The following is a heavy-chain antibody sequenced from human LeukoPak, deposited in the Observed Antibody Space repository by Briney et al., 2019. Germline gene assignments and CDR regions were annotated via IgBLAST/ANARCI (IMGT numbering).Heavy chain of an antibody. CDR3: ARGGLYGSGSPGDAFDI. V-gene: IGHV4-30-2*01. Sequence: PSETLSLTCAVSGGSISSSGYSWSWIRQPPGKGLEWIGYIYHSGSTYHNPSLKSRVTISVDRSKNQFSLKLSSVTAADTAVYYCARGGLYGSGSPGDAFDIWGQGTMVTVSS. D-gene: IGHD3-10*01. CDR1: GGSISSSGYS. CDR2: IYHSGST. J-gene: IGHJ3*02.